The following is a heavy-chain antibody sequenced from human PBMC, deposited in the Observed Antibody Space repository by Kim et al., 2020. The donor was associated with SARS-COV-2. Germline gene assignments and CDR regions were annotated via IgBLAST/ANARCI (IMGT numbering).Heavy chain of an antibody. D-gene: IGHD1-26*01. V-gene: IGHV3-74*01. J-gene: IGHJ6*02. CDR3: ARRGSGSYYYGMDV. Sequence: AASAKGRFTISRDNAKNTLCLQMNSLRAEDTAVYDCARRGSGSYYYGMDVWGQGTTVIVSS.